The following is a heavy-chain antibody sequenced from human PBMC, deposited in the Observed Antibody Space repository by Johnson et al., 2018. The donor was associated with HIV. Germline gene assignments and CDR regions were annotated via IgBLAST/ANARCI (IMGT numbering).Heavy chain of an antibody. Sequence: QVQLVESGGGVVQPGRSLRLSCAASGFTFSSYAMHWVRQAPGKGLEWVAVISYDGSNKYYADSVKGRFTISRDNSKNTLDLQMNSLRAEDTAVYYCARALSGYDADAFDIWGQGTMVTVSS. CDR2: ISYDGSNK. CDR3: ARALSGYDADAFDI. J-gene: IGHJ3*02. D-gene: IGHD5-12*01. V-gene: IGHV3-30*04. CDR1: GFTFSSYA.